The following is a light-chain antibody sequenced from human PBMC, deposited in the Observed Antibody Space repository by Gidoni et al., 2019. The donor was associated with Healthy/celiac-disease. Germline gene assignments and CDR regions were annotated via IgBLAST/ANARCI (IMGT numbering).Light chain of an antibody. J-gene: IGLJ2*01. Sequence: HSALTQPASVSRSPRQSMTISCTGTSSDVGGSNYVSWYQQHPGKAPKLMIYDVSNRPSGGSNRFSGSKSGNTASLTISGLQAEDEADYYCSSYTSSSPSPVVFGGGTKLTVI. CDR2: DVS. CDR3: SSYTSSSPSPVV. V-gene: IGLV2-14*01. CDR1: SSDVGGSNY.